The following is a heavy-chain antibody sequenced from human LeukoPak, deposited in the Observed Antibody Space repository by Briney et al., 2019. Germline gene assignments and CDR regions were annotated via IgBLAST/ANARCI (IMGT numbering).Heavy chain of an antibody. J-gene: IGHJ4*02. Sequence: GGSLRLSCAASGFTFSSYAMSWVRQAPGKGLEWVSAISGSGGSTYYADSVKGRFTISRDNSKNTLYLQMKSLRAEDTAVYYCAKAITMIVVVITALDYWGQGTLVTVSS. CDR1: GFTFSSYA. D-gene: IGHD3-22*01. V-gene: IGHV3-23*01. CDR3: AKAITMIVVVITALDY. CDR2: ISGSGGST.